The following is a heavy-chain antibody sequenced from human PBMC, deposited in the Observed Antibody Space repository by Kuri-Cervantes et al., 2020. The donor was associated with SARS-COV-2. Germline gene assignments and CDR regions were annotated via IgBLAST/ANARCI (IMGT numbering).Heavy chain of an antibody. CDR2: IYHSGST. CDR3: ARQGGYYGSGRGYYFDY. J-gene: IGHJ4*02. D-gene: IGHD3-10*01. V-gene: IGHV4-30-2*01. CDR1: GGSISSGGYY. Sequence: SETLSLTCTVSGGSISSGGYYWSWIRQPPGKGLEWIGYIYHSGSTYYNPSLKSRVTISVDRSKNQFTLTLSSVTAADTAVYYCARQGGYYGSGRGYYFDYWGQGTLVTVSS.